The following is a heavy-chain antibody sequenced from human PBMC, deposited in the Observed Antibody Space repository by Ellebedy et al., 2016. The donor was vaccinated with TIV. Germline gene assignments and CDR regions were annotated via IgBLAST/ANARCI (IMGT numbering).Heavy chain of an antibody. J-gene: IGHJ6*02. V-gene: IGHV4-34*01. Sequence: GSLRLXXAVYGGSFSGYYWSWIRQPPGKGLEWIGEINHSGSTNYNPSLKSRVTISVDTSKNQFSLKLSSVTAADTAVYYCARAGWGGYDFGYYYGMDVWGQGTTVTVSS. CDR1: GGSFSGYY. CDR3: ARAGWGGYDFGYYYGMDV. D-gene: IGHD5-12*01. CDR2: INHSGST.